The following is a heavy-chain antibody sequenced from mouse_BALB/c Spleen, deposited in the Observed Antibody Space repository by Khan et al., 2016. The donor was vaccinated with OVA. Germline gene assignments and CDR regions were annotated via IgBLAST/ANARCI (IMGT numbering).Heavy chain of an antibody. J-gene: IGHJ2*01. Sequence: VQLKESGPGLVKPSQSLSLTCTVTGYSITSGYGWNWIRQFPGNKLEWMGYIGYSGSTNYNPSLKSRISITRDTSKNQFFLQLNSVTTEDTATYYCARTARIKYWGKGTTLTVSS. CDR1: GYSITSGYG. CDR2: IGYSGST. CDR3: ARTARIKY. V-gene: IGHV3-1*02. D-gene: IGHD1-2*01.